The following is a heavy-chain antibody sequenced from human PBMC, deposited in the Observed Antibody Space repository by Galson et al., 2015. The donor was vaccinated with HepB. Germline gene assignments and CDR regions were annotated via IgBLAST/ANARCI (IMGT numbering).Heavy chain of an antibody. J-gene: IGHJ5*01. D-gene: IGHD1-1*01. V-gene: IGHV1-69*13. CDR1: GTAFSRFS. Sequence: SVKVSCKASGTAFSRFSLNWVRQAPGQGLEWMGRIIPMYGMTNYARKFQGRLTITADESMNTAFIELSSLRSEDTAIYYCARDFAAGTSLGFDSWGQGTLVTVSS. CDR2: IIPMYGMT. CDR3: ARDFAAGTSLGFDS.